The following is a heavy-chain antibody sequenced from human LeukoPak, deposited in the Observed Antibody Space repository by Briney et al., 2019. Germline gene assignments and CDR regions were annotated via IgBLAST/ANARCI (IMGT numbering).Heavy chain of an antibody. V-gene: IGHV3-73*01. CDR3: TRYSSSDNWFDP. J-gene: IGHJ5*02. CDR2: IRNKANSYAT. Sequence: GGSLRLSCAASGFTFSGSAMHWVRQASGKGLEWVGRIRNKANSYATAYTASVKGRFTISRDDSKNTAYLQMNSLKTEDTAVYYCTRYSSSDNWFDPWGQGALVTVSS. CDR1: GFTFSGSA. D-gene: IGHD6-6*01.